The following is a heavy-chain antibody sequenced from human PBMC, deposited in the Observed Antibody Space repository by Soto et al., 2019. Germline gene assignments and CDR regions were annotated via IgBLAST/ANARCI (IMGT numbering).Heavy chain of an antibody. J-gene: IGHJ4*02. CDR3: AREVVRGVVDY. D-gene: IGHD3-10*01. Sequence: QVQLVESGGGVVQPGRSLRLSCAASGFTFSSYAMHWVRQAPGKGLEWVAVISYDGNNKYYADSVKGRFTISRDNSKNTLYLQMNSLRAEDTAVYYCAREVVRGVVDYWGQGTLVTVSS. CDR1: GFTFSSYA. V-gene: IGHV3-30-3*01. CDR2: ISYDGNNK.